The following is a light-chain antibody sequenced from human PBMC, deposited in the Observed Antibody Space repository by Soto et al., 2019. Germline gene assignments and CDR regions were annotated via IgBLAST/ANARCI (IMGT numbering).Light chain of an antibody. Sequence: DIVLTQSPDTLSLSPGERATLSCRSSQSVSSSYLAWYQQKPGQAPRLLIYGASSRATGIPDRFSGSGSGTDCTLTISRLEPEDFAVYYCQQYGSSPLTFGGGTKVDIK. CDR3: QQYGSSPLT. V-gene: IGKV3-20*01. J-gene: IGKJ4*01. CDR2: GAS. CDR1: QSVSSSY.